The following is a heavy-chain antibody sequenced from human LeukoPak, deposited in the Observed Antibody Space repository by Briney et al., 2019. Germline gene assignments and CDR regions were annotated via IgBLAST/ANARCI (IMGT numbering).Heavy chain of an antibody. CDR2: IIPIFGTA. D-gene: IGHD3-10*01. Sequence: SVTVFCKASGGTFSSYAISWVRPAPGQGLAWMGGIIPIFGTANYAHKFQGRVTINTDETTRTAYMELRSLRTVDTAVDYCAGGVNSVGRGVILDYFDFWGQGTLVTVSS. J-gene: IGHJ4*03. CDR1: GGTFSSYA. CDR3: AGGVNSVGRGVILDYFDF. V-gene: IGHV1-69*05.